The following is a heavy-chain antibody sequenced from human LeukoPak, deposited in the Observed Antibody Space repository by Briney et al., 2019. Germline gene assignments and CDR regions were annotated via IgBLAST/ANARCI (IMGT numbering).Heavy chain of an antibody. CDR1: GFTVSSFW. D-gene: IGHD6-19*01. CDR3: ARDGHATVAVNFDY. V-gene: IGHV3-7*01. J-gene: IGHJ4*02. Sequence: GGSLRLSCVASGFTVSSFWMSWVRQAPGKGLEWVANINQDGSEKYFVDSVKGRFTISRDNAKNSLYLQMSSLRAEDTAMYYCARDGHATVAVNFDYWGQGILVTVSS. CDR2: INQDGSEK.